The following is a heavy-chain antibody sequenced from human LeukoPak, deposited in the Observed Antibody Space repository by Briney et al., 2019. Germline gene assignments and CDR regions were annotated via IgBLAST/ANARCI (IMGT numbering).Heavy chain of an antibody. V-gene: IGHV3-23*01. CDR3: AKAVRSGHCSDTSCYAFDS. CDR2: ISVSGGST. Sequence: GGSLRLSCAASGFTFSSYAMSWVRQAPGKGLEWVSAISVSGGSTYYADSVKGRFTISRNNFKNTLYLQMNSLRAEDTAVYYCAKAVRSGHCSDTSCYAFDSWGQGTLATVSS. CDR1: GFTFSSYA. J-gene: IGHJ5*01. D-gene: IGHD2-2*01.